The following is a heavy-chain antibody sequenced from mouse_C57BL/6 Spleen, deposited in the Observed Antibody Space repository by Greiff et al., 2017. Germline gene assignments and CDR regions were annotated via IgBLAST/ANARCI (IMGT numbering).Heavy chain of an antibody. J-gene: IGHJ4*01. Sequence: EVQGVESGGGLVKPGGSLKLSCAASGFTFSSYAMSWVRQTPEKRLEWVATISDGGSYTYYPDNVKGRFTISRDNAKNNLYLQMSHLKSEDTAMYYCARGRPIEVMDYWGQGTSVTVSS. D-gene: IGHD2-12*01. CDR2: ISDGGSYT. CDR3: ARGRPIEVMDY. CDR1: GFTFSSYA. V-gene: IGHV5-4*01.